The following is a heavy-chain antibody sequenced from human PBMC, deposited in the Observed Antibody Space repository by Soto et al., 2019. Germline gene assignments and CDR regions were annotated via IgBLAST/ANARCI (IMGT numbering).Heavy chain of an antibody. CDR1: EYTFINYL. D-gene: IGHD3-22*01. CDR2: IDPGDSET. J-gene: IGHJ4*02. Sequence: LXESLKISWWGSEYTFINYLLVWVRQMPGKGLEWMGIIDPGDSETKYSPSFQGQVTISADKSISTAYLQWSRLKASDTAMYFCARQGSYYDSKSFGDWGQGTLVTVSS. V-gene: IGHV5-51*01. CDR3: ARQGSYYDSKSFGD.